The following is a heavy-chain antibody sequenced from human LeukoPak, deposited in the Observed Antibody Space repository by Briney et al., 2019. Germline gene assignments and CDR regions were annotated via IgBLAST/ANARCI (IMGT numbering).Heavy chain of an antibody. Sequence: PSETLSLTCTVSGGSISSYYWSWIRQPPGKGLEWIGYIYYSGSTNYNPSLKSRVTISVDTSKNQFSLKLSSVTAADTAVYYCARAPPTEMATIGYFDYWGQGTLVTVSS. CDR2: IYYSGST. J-gene: IGHJ4*02. CDR1: GGSISSYY. D-gene: IGHD5-24*01. V-gene: IGHV4-59*12. CDR3: ARAPPTEMATIGYFDY.